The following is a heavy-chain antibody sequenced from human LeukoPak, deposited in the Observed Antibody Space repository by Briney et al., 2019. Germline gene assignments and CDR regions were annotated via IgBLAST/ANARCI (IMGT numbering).Heavy chain of an antibody. CDR3: ARGPPVWYFDY. Sequence: GGSLRLSCAASGFTFSTYAMHWVRQAPGKGLEYVSAISSDGDSTYYANSVKGRFTISRDNSKNTLYLQMGSLRAEDMAVYYCARGPPVWYFDYWGQGTLVTVSS. V-gene: IGHV3-64*01. CDR1: GFTFSTYA. D-gene: IGHD2-21*01. CDR2: ISSDGDST. J-gene: IGHJ4*02.